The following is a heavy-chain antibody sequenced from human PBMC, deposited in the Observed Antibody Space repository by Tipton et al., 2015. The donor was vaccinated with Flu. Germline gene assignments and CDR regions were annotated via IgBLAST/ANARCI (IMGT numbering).Heavy chain of an antibody. Sequence: SLRLSCEASGFTFSGYTMSWVRQAPGKGLECVSVISGGGTSIYYAESVKGRFTISRDNSQNTLYLQMNSLRVEDTAVYYCAKGGSSGCSRPYFDSWGQGSLVTVSS. CDR3: AKGGSSGCSRPYFDS. CDR2: ISGGGTSI. D-gene: IGHD6-19*01. V-gene: IGHV3-23*01. CDR1: GFTFSGYT. J-gene: IGHJ4*02.